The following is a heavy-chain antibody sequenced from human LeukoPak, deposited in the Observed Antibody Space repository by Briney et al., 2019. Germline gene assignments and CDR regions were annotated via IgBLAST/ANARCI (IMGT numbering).Heavy chain of an antibody. J-gene: IGHJ4*02. CDR3: AKGPGGVFDY. Sequence: GGSLRLSCTASGFSFNTFGMYWVRQAPGKGLEWVSGISPSGDITYYADSVKGRFTISRDNSKNTLYLQMKSLRAEDTAVYYCAKGPGGVFDYWGQGTLVTVSS. D-gene: IGHD3-16*01. V-gene: IGHV3-23*01. CDR2: ISPSGDIT. CDR1: GFSFNTFG.